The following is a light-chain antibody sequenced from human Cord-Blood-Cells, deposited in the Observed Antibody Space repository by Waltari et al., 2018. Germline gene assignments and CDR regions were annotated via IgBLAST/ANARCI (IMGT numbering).Light chain of an antibody. CDR2: SNK. CDR3: AAWDDSLNGPV. Sequence: QSVLTQPPSVSGSPGKRVTTSCSGSSSNIGSNTVNWYQQLPGTAPKLLIYSNKQRPSGVPDRFSGSKSGTAASLAISGLQSEDEADYYCAAWDDSLNGPVFGGGTKLTVL. CDR1: SSNIGSNT. J-gene: IGLJ3*02. V-gene: IGLV1-44*01.